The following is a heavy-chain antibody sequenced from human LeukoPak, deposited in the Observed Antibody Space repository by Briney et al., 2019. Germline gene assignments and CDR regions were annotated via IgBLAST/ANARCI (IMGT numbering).Heavy chain of an antibody. J-gene: IGHJ6*03. CDR2: INSDGSST. Sequence: GGSLRLSCAASGFTFSSYWMHWVRQIPGKGLVWVSRINSDGSSTSYADSVKGRFTISRDNAKNTLYVQMNSLRAEDTAVYYCARGGVGGYYFYYYMDVWGEGTTVTVSS. D-gene: IGHD3-10*01. V-gene: IGHV3-74*01. CDR1: GFTFSSYW. CDR3: ARGGVGGYYFYYYMDV.